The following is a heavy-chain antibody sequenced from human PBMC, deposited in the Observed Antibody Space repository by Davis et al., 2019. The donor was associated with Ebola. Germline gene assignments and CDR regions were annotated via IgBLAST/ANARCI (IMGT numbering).Heavy chain of an antibody. CDR1: GYGFTNYW. V-gene: IGHV5-51*01. D-gene: IGHD3-22*01. Sequence: KVSCKGSGYGFTNYWIAWVRQMPGKGPEWMGIIYPGDSDTRYSPSFEGQVTISVDRSISTAYLQWSSLKASDTAMYYCAKQESLYGSSDYWGQGTLVTVSS. CDR2: IYPGDSDT. CDR3: AKQESLYGSSDY. J-gene: IGHJ4*02.